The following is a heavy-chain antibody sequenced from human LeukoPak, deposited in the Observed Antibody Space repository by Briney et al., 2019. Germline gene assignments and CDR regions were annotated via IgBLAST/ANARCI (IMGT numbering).Heavy chain of an antibody. CDR3: AKDADPWLAPFDY. D-gene: IGHD6-19*01. V-gene: IGHV3-30*02. Sequence: GGSLRLSCAASGFTFSSCGMHWVRQAPGKGLEWVAFIRYDGSNKYYADSVKGRFTISRDNSKNTLYLQMNSLRAEDTAVYYCAKDADPWLAPFDYWGQGTLVTVSS. CDR1: GFTFSSCG. CDR2: IRYDGSNK. J-gene: IGHJ4*02.